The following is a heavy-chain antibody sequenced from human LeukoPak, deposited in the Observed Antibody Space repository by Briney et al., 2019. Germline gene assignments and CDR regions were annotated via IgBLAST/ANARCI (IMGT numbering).Heavy chain of an antibody. Sequence: GGSLRLSCAASGFTFDDYAMHWVRQAPGKGLEWVSLISGDGGNTYYADSVKGRFTISRDNSKNSLYLQMNSLRTEDTALYYCAKDILLRGGYDAFDIWGQGTMVTVSS. D-gene: IGHD3-16*01. CDR1: GFTFDDYA. V-gene: IGHV3-43*02. J-gene: IGHJ3*02. CDR2: ISGDGGNT. CDR3: AKDILLRGGYDAFDI.